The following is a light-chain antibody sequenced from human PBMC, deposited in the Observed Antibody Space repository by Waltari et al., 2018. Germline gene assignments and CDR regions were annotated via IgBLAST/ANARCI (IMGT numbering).Light chain of an antibody. Sequence: EIVLTQSPDFQSVTPKEKVTITCRASQSIGTSVHWYQQKPDQSPKLIIKYASQSISGVPSRCSGSGSGTGFNLSINSLEAEDAAVYYCHQSNGLPRTFGQGTKVEIK. CDR1: QSIGTS. V-gene: IGKV6D-21*02. J-gene: IGKJ1*01. CDR2: YAS. CDR3: HQSNGLPRT.